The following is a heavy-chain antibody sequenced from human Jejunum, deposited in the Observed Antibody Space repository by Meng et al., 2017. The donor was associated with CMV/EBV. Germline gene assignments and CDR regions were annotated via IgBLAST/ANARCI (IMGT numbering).Heavy chain of an antibody. CDR1: GYSFTTYA. J-gene: IGHJ4*02. V-gene: IGHV1-3*01. D-gene: IGHD2-2*01. Sequence: VQCGEAGGEVKKPGASVKVSCKASGYSFTTYAMHWVRQASGQRLEWMGWINAGNGNTKYSEKFQSRVTITRDTAASTAYMELSSLRSEDTAVYYCARTGCSSSSCYDYWGQGTLVTVSS. CDR2: INAGNGNT. CDR3: ARTGCSSSSCYDY.